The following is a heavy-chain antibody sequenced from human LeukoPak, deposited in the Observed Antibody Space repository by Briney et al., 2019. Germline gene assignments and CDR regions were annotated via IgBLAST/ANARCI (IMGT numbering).Heavy chain of an antibody. CDR2: IRYDGSNK. J-gene: IGHJ4*02. CDR1: GFTFSSYG. V-gene: IGHV3-30*02. D-gene: IGHD5-18*01. CDR3: AKDSLPYTAMVRGSVHYFDY. Sequence: PGGSLRLSCAASGFTFSSYGMHWVRQAPGKGLEWVAFIRYDGSNKYYAYSVKGRFTISRDNSKNTLYLQMNSLRAEDTAVYYCAKDSLPYTAMVRGSVHYFDYWGQGTPVTVSS.